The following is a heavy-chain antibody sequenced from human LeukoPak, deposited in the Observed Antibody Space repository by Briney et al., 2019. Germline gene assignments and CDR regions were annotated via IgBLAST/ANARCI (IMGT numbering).Heavy chain of an antibody. CDR3: AREGGIAAAGTVFFRVTRQPHYYYMDV. V-gene: IGHV3-20*04. Sequence: GGSLRLSCAASGFTFDDYGMSWVRQAPGKGLEWVSGINWNGGSTGYADFVKGRFTISRDNAKNSLYLQMNSLRAEDTAVYYCAREGGIAAAGTVFFRVTRQPHYYYMDVWGKGTTVTISS. D-gene: IGHD6-13*01. CDR2: INWNGGST. CDR1: GFTFDDYG. J-gene: IGHJ6*03.